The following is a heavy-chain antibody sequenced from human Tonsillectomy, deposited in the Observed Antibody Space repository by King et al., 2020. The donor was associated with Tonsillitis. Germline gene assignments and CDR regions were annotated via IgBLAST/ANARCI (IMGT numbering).Heavy chain of an antibody. Sequence: QLQESGPGLVKPSETLSLTCTVSGGSISSYYWSWIRQPPGKGLEWIGYIYYSGSTNYNPPLQNRVTISVDTSKNQFSLQLSSVTAADTAVYYCARGDYDILTGYPRPLYFDYWGQGNLVTVSS. J-gene: IGHJ4*02. CDR3: ARGDYDILTGYPRPLYFDY. CDR1: GGSISSYY. V-gene: IGHV4-59*01. CDR2: IYYSGST. D-gene: IGHD3-9*01.